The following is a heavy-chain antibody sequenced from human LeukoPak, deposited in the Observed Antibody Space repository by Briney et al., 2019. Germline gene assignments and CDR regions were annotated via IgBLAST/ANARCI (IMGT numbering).Heavy chain of an antibody. D-gene: IGHD2-2*03. J-gene: IGHJ4*02. V-gene: IGHV3-21*01. CDR3: ARTIFSGYCYSTSCHAGGYFDY. CDR1: EFTFSSYS. Sequence: KPGGSLRLSCAASEFTFSSYSMNWVRQAPGKGLEWVSSISCRSNYIYYADSVKGRFTISRDNAKNSLYLQMNSLRAEDTAVYYCARTIFSGYCYSTSCHAGGYFDYWGQGALVT. CDR2: ISCRSNYI.